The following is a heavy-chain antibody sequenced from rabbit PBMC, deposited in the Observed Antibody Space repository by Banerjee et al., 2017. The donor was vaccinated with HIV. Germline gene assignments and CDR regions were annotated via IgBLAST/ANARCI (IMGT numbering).Heavy chain of an antibody. V-gene: IGHV1S45*01. D-gene: IGHD2-1*01. Sequence: LEESGGDLVKPEGSLTLTCTASGFSFSNKYMMCWVRQAPGKGLEWIACIYTSTDNNIWYASWAKGRFTISKTSSTTVTLQLTSLTAADTATYFCARDNADNNGVYWSLWGQGTLVTVS. CDR3: ARDNADNNGVYWSL. J-gene: IGHJ4*01. CDR1: GFSFSNKYM. CDR2: IYTSTDNNI.